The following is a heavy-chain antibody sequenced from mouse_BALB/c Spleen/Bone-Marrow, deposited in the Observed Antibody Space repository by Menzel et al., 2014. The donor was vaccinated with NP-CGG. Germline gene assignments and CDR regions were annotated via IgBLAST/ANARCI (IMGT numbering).Heavy chain of an antibody. CDR1: GCTFSSYT. D-gene: IGHD2-14*01. CDR3: KRSYYRYEEKRWFA. V-gene: IGHV5-6-4*01. CDR2: ISSGGSYT. Sequence: DENLLNSCVSSVQPSGSLKPSCAAAGCTFSSYTMSWVRQTPEKRLEWVATISSGGSYTYYPDSVKGRFTISRDKAKKTLYLQMSSMKSEDTEMYYYKRSYYRYEEKRWFA. J-gene: IGHJ3*01.